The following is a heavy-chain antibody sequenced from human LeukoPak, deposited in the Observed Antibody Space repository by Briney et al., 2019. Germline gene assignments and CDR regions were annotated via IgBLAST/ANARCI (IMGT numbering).Heavy chain of an antibody. Sequence: ASVKVSCEASGYSFTTYGISWVRQAPGQGLEWMGWISAYNGNTNYAQKLQGRVTMTTDTSTSTAYMELRSLRYDDTAVYYCARDMIAARPNWFDPWGQGTLVTVSS. D-gene: IGHD6-6*01. V-gene: IGHV1-18*01. CDR2: ISAYNGNT. CDR3: ARDMIAARPNWFDP. CDR1: GYSFTTYG. J-gene: IGHJ5*02.